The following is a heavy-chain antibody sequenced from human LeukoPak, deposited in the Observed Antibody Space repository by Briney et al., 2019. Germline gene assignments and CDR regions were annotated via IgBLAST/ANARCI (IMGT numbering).Heavy chain of an antibody. CDR1: GFTFSSYY. Sequence: RGSLRLSCAVSGFTFSSYYMHWVRQTPGKGLVWVSRISSDGSNTNYADSVKGRFTISRDNAKNTLYLQMNSLRAEDTAVYYCIRVPYWGQGALVTVSS. CDR3: IRVPY. V-gene: IGHV3-74*01. J-gene: IGHJ4*02. CDR2: ISSDGSNT.